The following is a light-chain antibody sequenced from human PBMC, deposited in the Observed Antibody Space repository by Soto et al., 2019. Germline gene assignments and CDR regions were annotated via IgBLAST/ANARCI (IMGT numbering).Light chain of an antibody. V-gene: IGLV1-40*01. CDR2: GNN. Sequence: QSVLTQPPSVSGAPGQRVTISCTGSSSNIGAGYDVHWYQQLPGTAPKLLIFGNNNRPSRVPDRFSGSKSGTSASLAITGLQADDEADYYCQSYDSSLSGSVFGGGTKVTVL. CDR1: SSNIGAGYD. J-gene: IGLJ2*01. CDR3: QSYDSSLSGSV.